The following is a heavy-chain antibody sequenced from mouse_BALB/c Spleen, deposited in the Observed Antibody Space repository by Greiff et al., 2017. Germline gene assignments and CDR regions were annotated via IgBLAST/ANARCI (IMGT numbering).Heavy chain of an antibody. J-gene: IGHJ4*01. CDR3: ARGPSHAMDY. Sequence: QVQLKQSGAELVRPGSSVKISCKASGYAFSSYWMNWVKQRPGQGLEWIGQIYPGDGDTNYNGKFKGKATLTADKSSSTAYMQLSSLTSEDSAVYFCARGPSHAMDYWGQGTSVTVSS. CDR1: GYAFSSYW. V-gene: IGHV1-80*01. CDR2: IYPGDGDT.